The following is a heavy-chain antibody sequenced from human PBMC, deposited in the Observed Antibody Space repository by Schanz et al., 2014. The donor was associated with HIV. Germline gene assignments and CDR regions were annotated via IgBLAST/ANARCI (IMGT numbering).Heavy chain of an antibody. V-gene: IGHV3-7*01. CDR2: IKQDESEK. CDR1: GFTFSRYW. D-gene: IGHD3-3*01. J-gene: IGHJ6*02. CDR3: TRGRFLERGGMDV. Sequence: VQLVESGGGLEQPGGSLRLSCAASGFTFSRYWMTWVRQAPGKRLEWVANIKQDESEKYYADSVKGRFTISRDNAKNSLYLQMNSLRAEDTAVYFCTRGRFLERGGMDVWGQGTAVTVSS.